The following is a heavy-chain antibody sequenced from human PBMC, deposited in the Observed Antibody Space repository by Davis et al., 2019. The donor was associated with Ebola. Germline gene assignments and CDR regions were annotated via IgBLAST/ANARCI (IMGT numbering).Heavy chain of an antibody. CDR2: MNPNSGNT. J-gene: IGHJ6*04. CDR1: GYTFTSYG. Sequence: ASVKVSCKASGYTFTSYGISWVRQATGQGLEWMGWMNPNSGNTGYAQKFQGRVTMTRNTSISTAYMELSSLRSEDTAVYYCARYGYYYYGMDVWGKGTTVTVSS. V-gene: IGHV1-8*02. CDR3: ARYGYYYYGMDV. D-gene: IGHD4-17*01.